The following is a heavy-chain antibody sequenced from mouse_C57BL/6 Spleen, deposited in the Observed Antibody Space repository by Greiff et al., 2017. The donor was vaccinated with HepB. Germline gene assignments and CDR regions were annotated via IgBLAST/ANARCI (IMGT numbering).Heavy chain of an antibody. CDR3: ARKNGYDYDESFAY. CDR2: MYPSDSET. Sequence: QVQLQQPGAELVRPGSSVKLSCKASGYTFTSYWMDWVKQRPGQGLEWIGNMYPSDSETHYNQKFKDKATLTVDKSSSTAYMQLSSLTSEDSAVYYCARKNGYDYDESFAYWGQGTLVTVSA. J-gene: IGHJ3*01. CDR1: GYTFTSYW. D-gene: IGHD2-4*01. V-gene: IGHV1-61*01.